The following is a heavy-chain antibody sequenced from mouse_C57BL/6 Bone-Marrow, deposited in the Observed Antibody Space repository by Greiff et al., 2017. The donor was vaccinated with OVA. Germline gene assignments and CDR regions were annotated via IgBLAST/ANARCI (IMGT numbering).Heavy chain of an antibody. J-gene: IGHJ2*01. Sequence: QVQLQQSGAELVRPGSSVKLSCKASGYTFTSYWMHWVKQRPIQGLEWIGNIDPSDSEPHYNQKFKDKATLTVDKSSSTAYMQLSSLTSEDSAVYYCARRWDGDYWGQGTTLTVSS. D-gene: IGHD4-1*01. CDR2: IDPSDSEP. V-gene: IGHV1-52*01. CDR3: ARRWDGDY. CDR1: GYTFTSYW.